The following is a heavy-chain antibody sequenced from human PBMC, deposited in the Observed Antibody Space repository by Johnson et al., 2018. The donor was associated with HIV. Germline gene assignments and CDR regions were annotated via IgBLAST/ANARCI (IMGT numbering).Heavy chain of an antibody. CDR3: ALTDYGDYPQRVPDAFDI. V-gene: IGHV3-30*02. Sequence: QVQLVESGGGVVQPGGSLRLSCAASGFTFSSYGMHWVRQAPGKGLEWVAFIRYDGSNKYYADSVKGRFTISRDNSKNTLYLQMTSLRAEDTAVYYCALTDYGDYPQRVPDAFDIWGQGTMVTVSS. D-gene: IGHD4-17*01. CDR2: IRYDGSNK. J-gene: IGHJ3*02. CDR1: GFTFSSYG.